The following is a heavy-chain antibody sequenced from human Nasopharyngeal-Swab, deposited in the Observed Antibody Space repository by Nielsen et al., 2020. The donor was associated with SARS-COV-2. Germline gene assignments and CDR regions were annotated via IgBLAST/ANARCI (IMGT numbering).Heavy chain of an antibody. Sequence: ASVKVSCKASGYTFTSYYMHWVRQAPGQGLEWMGIINPSGGSTSYAQKFQGRVTMTRDTSTSTVYVELSSLRSEDTAVYYCARDQAGTIFGVVIMNYGMDVWGQGTTVTVSS. CDR3: ARDQAGTIFGVVIMNYGMDV. V-gene: IGHV1-46*01. J-gene: IGHJ6*02. CDR2: INPSGGST. CDR1: GYTFTSYY. D-gene: IGHD3-3*01.